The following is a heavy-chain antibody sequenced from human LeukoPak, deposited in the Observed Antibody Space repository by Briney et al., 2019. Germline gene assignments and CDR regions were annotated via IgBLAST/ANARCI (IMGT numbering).Heavy chain of an antibody. V-gene: IGHV1-18*01. D-gene: IGHD2-8*02. CDR1: GYTFTSYG. J-gene: IGHJ4*02. CDR3: GRFGTGYVDY. CDR2: ISGYGNT. Sequence: ASVKVSCKASGYTFTSYGISWVRQTPGQGLEFVGWISGYGNTEYVQKFQGRVTMTMDTSTSTAYMYLTGLRSDDTAVYYCGRFGTGYVDYWGQGTLVTVSS.